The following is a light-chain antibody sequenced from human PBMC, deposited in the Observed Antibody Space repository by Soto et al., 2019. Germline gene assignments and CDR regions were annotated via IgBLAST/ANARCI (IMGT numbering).Light chain of an antibody. Sequence: QSALTQPRSVSGSPGQSVTISCTGTSSDVGRYDYVSWYQQHPGKAPKLIVYDVTERPSGVPDRFSGSKSGNTASLTISGLQAEDEADYSCCSFAGSYSYVFGTATKVTVL. CDR3: CSFAGSYSYV. J-gene: IGLJ1*01. V-gene: IGLV2-11*01. CDR1: SSDVGRYDY. CDR2: DVT.